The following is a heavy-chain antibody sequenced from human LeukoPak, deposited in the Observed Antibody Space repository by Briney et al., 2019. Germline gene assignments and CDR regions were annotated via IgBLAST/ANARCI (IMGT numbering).Heavy chain of an antibody. Sequence: PGGSLRLSCAASGFTFSSYSMDWVRQASGEGLEWVSAIGIAGDTYYRDSVKGRFTISRENAKNSFYLQMNNLRAGDTAVYYCTRGRFTTMETTGLSGFTGMDVWGQGTTVTVSS. CDR1: GFTFSSYS. D-gene: IGHD4-17*01. J-gene: IGHJ6*02. CDR2: IGIAGDT. CDR3: TRGRFTTMETTGLSGFTGMDV. V-gene: IGHV3-13*04.